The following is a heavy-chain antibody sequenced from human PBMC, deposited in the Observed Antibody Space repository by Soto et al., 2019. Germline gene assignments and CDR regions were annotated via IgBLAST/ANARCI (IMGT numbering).Heavy chain of an antibody. D-gene: IGHD4-17*01. CDR1: GYTFTSYG. CDR3: ARDPQDRYYGDYQLDY. J-gene: IGHJ4*02. V-gene: IGHV1-18*01. CDR2: ISVYNGNT. Sequence: QVQLVQSGAEVKKPGASVKVSCKASGYTFTSYGFSWVRQAPGQGLEWMGWISVYNGNTNSAQKLQGRVTMTTDTSTSTAYMELRSLRSDDTAVYYCARDPQDRYYGDYQLDYWCQGTLVTVSS.